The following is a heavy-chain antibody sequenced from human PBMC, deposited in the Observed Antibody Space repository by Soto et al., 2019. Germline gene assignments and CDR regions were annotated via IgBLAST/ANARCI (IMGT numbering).Heavy chain of an antibody. CDR2: INHSGST. D-gene: IGHD2-8*02. Sequence: PSETLSLTCTVPGGSVSIGTYYWSWIRQPPGTGLEWIGEINHSGSTNYNPSLKSRVTISVDTSKNQFSLKLTSVTAADTAVYYCARDKITGLFDYWGQGTLVTVSS. V-gene: IGHV4-61*01. J-gene: IGHJ4*02. CDR1: GGSVSIGTYY. CDR3: ARDKITGLFDY.